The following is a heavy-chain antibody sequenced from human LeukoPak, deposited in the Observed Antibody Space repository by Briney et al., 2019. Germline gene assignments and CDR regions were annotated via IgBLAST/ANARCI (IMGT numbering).Heavy chain of an antibody. CDR2: ISAYNGNT. D-gene: IGHD3-10*01. J-gene: IGHJ6*02. CDR1: GYTFTSYG. Sequence: ASVKVSCKASGYTFTSYGISWVRQAPGQGLEWMGWISAYNGNTNYAQKLQGRVTMTTDTSTSTAYMELRSLRSDDTAVYYCARVDYYGSGTYGMDVWGQGTTVTVSS. V-gene: IGHV1-18*01. CDR3: ARVDYYGSGTYGMDV.